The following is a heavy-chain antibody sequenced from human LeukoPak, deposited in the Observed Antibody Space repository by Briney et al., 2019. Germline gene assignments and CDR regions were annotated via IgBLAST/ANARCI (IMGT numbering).Heavy chain of an antibody. V-gene: IGHV3-7*01. Sequence: GGSLRLSCAASGFTFSNYGMSWVRQAPGKGLEWVANIKQDGSEKYYVDSVKGRFTISRDNAKNSLYLQMNSLRAEDTAVYYCARERWSGPKDVWGKGTTVTVSS. D-gene: IGHD2-15*01. J-gene: IGHJ6*04. CDR2: IKQDGSEK. CDR1: GFTFSNYG. CDR3: ARERWSGPKDV.